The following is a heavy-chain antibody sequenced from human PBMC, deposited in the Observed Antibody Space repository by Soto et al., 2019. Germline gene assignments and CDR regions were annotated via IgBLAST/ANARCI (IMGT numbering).Heavy chain of an antibody. CDR1: GFSLSTSGVG. CDR3: AHTYQLLWMYNWFDP. CDR2: IYWDDDK. J-gene: IGHJ5*02. D-gene: IGHD2-2*01. V-gene: IGHV2-5*02. Sequence: QITLKESGPTLVKPTQTLTLTCTFSGFSLSTSGVGVGWIRQPPGKALEWLALIYWDDDKRYSPSLKSRLTITKDTSKNQVVLTMTNMYPVDTATYYCAHTYQLLWMYNWFDPWGQGTLVTVSS.